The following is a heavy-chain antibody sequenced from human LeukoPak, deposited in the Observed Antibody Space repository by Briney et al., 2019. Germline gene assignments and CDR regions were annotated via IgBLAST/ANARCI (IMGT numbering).Heavy chain of an antibody. V-gene: IGHV3-23*01. J-gene: IGHJ4*02. CDR3: AKDRGIISDY. CDR1: GFTFSSYG. Sequence: GGSLRLSCAASGFTFSSYGMSWVRQAPGKGLEWVSAISGSGDSTYYADSVRGRFTISRDNSKNTLYLQMNSLRAEDTAVYYCAKDRGIISDYWGQGTLVTVSS. CDR2: ISGSGDST. D-gene: IGHD3-10*01.